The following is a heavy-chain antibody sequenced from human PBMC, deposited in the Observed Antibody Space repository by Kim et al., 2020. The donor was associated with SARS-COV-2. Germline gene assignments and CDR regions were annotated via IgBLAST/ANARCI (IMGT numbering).Heavy chain of an antibody. CDR3: AKDRRRRIQLWSSAFDI. V-gene: IGHV3-9*01. D-gene: IGHD5-18*01. J-gene: IGHJ3*02. CDR2: ISWNSGSI. Sequence: GGSLRLSCAASGFTFDDYAMHWVRQAPGKGLEWVSGISWNSGSIGYADSVKGRFTISRDNAKNSLYLQMNSLRAEDTALYYCAKDRRRRIQLWSSAFDIWGQGTMVTVSS. CDR1: GFTFDDYA.